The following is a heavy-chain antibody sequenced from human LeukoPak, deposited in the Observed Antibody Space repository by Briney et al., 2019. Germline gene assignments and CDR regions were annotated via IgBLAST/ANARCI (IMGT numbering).Heavy chain of an antibody. Sequence: GGSLRLSCAASGFTFRNYGMHWVRQAPGKGLEWVALIWYDGSNQDYADSVRGRFTVSRDNSKNTLYLQMNSLRAEDTAVYYCAKDPFGQSTGYWGQGTLVTVSS. CDR1: GFTFRNYG. V-gene: IGHV3-30*02. D-gene: IGHD3-10*01. CDR3: AKDPFGQSTGY. J-gene: IGHJ4*02. CDR2: IWYDGSNQ.